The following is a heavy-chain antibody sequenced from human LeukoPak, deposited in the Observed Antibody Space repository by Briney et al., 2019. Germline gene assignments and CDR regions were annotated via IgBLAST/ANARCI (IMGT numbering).Heavy chain of an antibody. Sequence: ASVTVSCKASGYTFTSYAMHWVRQAPGQRLEWMGWINAGNGNTKYSQKFQGRVTITRDTSANTVYMELSSLRSEDTAVYYCARGPLGRNGDYFDYWGQGTLVTVSS. D-gene: IGHD7-27*01. J-gene: IGHJ4*02. V-gene: IGHV1-3*01. CDR3: ARGPLGRNGDYFDY. CDR1: GYTFTSYA. CDR2: INAGNGNT.